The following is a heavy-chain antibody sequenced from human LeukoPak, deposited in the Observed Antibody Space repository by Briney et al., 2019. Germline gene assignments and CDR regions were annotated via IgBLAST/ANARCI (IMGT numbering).Heavy chain of an antibody. J-gene: IGHJ4*02. D-gene: IGHD2-2*01. Sequence: PSETLSLTCAVYGGSFSGYYWSWIRQPPGKGLEWIGEINHSGSTNYNPSLKSRVTISVDTSKNQFSLKLSSVTAADTAVYYCAGRYCSSTSCPYYFDYWGQGTLVTVSS. CDR3: AGRYCSSTSCPYYFDY. V-gene: IGHV4-34*01. CDR2: INHSGST. CDR1: GGSFSGYY.